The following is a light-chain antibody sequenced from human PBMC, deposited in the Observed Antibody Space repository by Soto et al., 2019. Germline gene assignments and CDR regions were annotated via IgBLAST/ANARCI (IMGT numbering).Light chain of an antibody. J-gene: IGLJ1*01. V-gene: IGLV2-11*01. CDR1: SSDFGGYNY. Sequence: QSVLTQPRSVSVSPGQSVTSSCTGTSSDFGGYNYVSWYQHHPGKAPKLMIYDVSERPSGVPDRFSGSKSGNTASLTISGLQAEDEADYYCCSYAGTFYVFGTGTKVTVL. CDR2: DVS. CDR3: CSYAGTFYV.